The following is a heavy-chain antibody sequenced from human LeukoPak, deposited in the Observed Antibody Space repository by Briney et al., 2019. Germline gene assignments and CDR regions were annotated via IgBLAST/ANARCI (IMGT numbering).Heavy chain of an antibody. Sequence: PGGSLRLSCAASGFTFSSYSMNWVRQAPGKGLEWVSSISSSSSYIYYADSVKGRFTIPRDNAKNSLYLQMNSLRAEDTAVYYCARGARSSGYYGVDYWGQGTLVTVSS. D-gene: IGHD3-22*01. V-gene: IGHV3-21*01. J-gene: IGHJ4*02. CDR2: ISSSSSYI. CDR1: GFTFSSYS. CDR3: ARGARSSGYYGVDY.